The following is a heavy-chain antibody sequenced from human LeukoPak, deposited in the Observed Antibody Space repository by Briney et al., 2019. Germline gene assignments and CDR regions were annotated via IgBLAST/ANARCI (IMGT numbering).Heavy chain of an antibody. Sequence: GGSLRLSCAASGFTFSSYAMSWVRQAPGKGLEWVSAISGSGGNTYYADSVKGRFTISRDNSKNTLYLQMNSLRAEDTAVYYCAKSQQMEQQLVFRSYYYYYYGMDVWGQGTTVTVSS. CDR2: ISGSGGNT. V-gene: IGHV3-23*01. J-gene: IGHJ6*02. CDR1: GFTFSSYA. D-gene: IGHD6-13*01. CDR3: AKSQQMEQQLVFRSYYYYYYGMDV.